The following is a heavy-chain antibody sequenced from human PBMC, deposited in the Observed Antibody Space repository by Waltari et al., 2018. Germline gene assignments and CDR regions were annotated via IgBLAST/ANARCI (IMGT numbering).Heavy chain of an antibody. CDR3: ASRGEYFQH. J-gene: IGHJ1*01. Sequence: TISRDNAKNSLYLQMNSLRAEDTAVYYCASRGEYFQHWGQGTLVTVSS. V-gene: IGHV3-48*03.